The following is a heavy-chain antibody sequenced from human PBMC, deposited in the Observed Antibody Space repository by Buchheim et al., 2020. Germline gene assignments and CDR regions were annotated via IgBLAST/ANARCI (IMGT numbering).Heavy chain of an antibody. CDR1: GFTFSSYA. J-gene: IGHJ6*02. V-gene: IGHV3-23*01. D-gene: IGHD6-19*01. CDR3: AKDDQGWDQGYGMDV. Sequence: EVQLLESGGGLVQPGGSLRLSCAASGFTFSSYAMSWVRQAPGKGLEWVSAISGSGGSTYYADSVKGRLTIPRNNIQNNMILQMNSLRAEDTAVYYCAKDDQGWDQGYGMDVWGQGTT. CDR2: ISGSGGST.